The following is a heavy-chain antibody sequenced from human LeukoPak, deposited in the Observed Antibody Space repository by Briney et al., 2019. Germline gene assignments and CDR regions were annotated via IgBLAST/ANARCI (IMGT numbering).Heavy chain of an antibody. Sequence: SETLSLTCTVSGVSISSDYWSWIRLPPGKGLEWIGYIYYSGSSNYNPSLKSRVTMSVDTSKHQFSLKLTSVTAADTAVYYCARRLRQNLFDPWGQGTLVTVSS. CDR3: ARRLRQNLFDP. J-gene: IGHJ5*02. D-gene: IGHD4-17*01. CDR2: IYYSGSS. V-gene: IGHV4-59*08. CDR1: GVSISSDY.